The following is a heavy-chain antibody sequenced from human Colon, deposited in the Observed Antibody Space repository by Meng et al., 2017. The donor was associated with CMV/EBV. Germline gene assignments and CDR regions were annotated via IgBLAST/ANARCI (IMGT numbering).Heavy chain of an antibody. J-gene: IGHJ5*02. V-gene: IGHV1-2*02. CDR3: ARDIKGDKGVGLSGGDNWFDP. CDR1: GYTFTDYY. CDR2: INPNSGGT. D-gene: IGHD3-10*01. Sequence: ASVKVSCKASGYTFTDYYIHWVRQAPGQGLEWMGWINPNSGGTNDAQKFQGRVTMTRDTSISTAYMDLSRLRSEDTAVYYCARDIKGDKGVGLSGGDNWFDPWGQGTLVTVSS.